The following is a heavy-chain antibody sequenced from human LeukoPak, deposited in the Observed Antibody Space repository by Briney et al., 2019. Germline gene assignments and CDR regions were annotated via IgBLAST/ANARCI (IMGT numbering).Heavy chain of an antibody. CDR2: ISGSGGST. CDR3: AKDRKSGAASSWFDP. V-gene: IGHV3-23*01. D-gene: IGHD1-14*01. Sequence: GGSLRLSCAASGFTFSSYAMSGVRQAPGKGLEWVSAISGSGGSTYYADSVKGRFTISRDNSKNTLYLQMNSLRAEDTAVYYCAKDRKSGAASSWFDPWGQGTLVTVSS. CDR1: GFTFSSYA. J-gene: IGHJ5*02.